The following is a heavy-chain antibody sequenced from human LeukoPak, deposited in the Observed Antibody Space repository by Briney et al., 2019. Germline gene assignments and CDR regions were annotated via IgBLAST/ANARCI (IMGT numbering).Heavy chain of an antibody. Sequence: KPSETLSLTCTVSGGSISNSSYYWGWIRQPPGKGLEWIGSIYYSGSTYYNPSLKSRVTISVDTSKNQFSLKLSSVTAADTAVYYCARDLFSYYSGDYFDYWGQGTLVTVSS. V-gene: IGHV4-39*07. CDR1: GGSISNSSYY. CDR3: ARDLFSYYSGDYFDY. CDR2: IYYSGST. D-gene: IGHD3-10*01. J-gene: IGHJ4*02.